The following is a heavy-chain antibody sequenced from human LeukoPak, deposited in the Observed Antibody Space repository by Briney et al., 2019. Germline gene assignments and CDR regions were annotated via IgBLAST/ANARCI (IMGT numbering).Heavy chain of an antibody. Sequence: ASVKVSCKASGYTFTSYGISWVRQAPGQGLEWTGWISAYNGNTNYAQKLQGRVTMTTDTSTSTAYMELRSLRSDDTAVYYCARDRYYYDSSGYYTPEYYYYGMDVWGQGTTVTVSS. D-gene: IGHD3-22*01. CDR3: ARDRYYYDSSGYYTPEYYYYGMDV. V-gene: IGHV1-18*01. J-gene: IGHJ6*02. CDR2: ISAYNGNT. CDR1: GYTFTSYG.